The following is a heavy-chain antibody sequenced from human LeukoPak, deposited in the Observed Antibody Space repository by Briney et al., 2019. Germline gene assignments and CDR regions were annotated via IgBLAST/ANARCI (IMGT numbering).Heavy chain of an antibody. Sequence: SETLSLTCTVSGGSISSYYWSWIRQPAGKGLEWIGRIYTSGSTNYNPSLKSRVTMSVDTSKNQFSLKLSSVTAADTAVYYCARDSLELTAEPMDVWGKGTTVTASS. CDR3: ARDSLELTAEPMDV. V-gene: IGHV4-4*07. J-gene: IGHJ6*03. D-gene: IGHD1-7*01. CDR2: IYTSGST. CDR1: GGSISSYY.